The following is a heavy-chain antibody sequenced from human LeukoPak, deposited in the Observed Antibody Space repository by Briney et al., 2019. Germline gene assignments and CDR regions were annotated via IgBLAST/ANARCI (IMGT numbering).Heavy chain of an antibody. J-gene: IGHJ5*02. D-gene: IGHD2-8*01. CDR1: GYSTSSGYY. Sequence: SETPSLTCTVSGYSTSSGYYWGWIRQPPGKGLEWIGSIYHSGSTYYNPSLKSRVTISVDTSKNQFSLNLSSVTAADTAVYYCARDRILYSPSKLDPWGQGTLVTVSS. V-gene: IGHV4-38-2*02. CDR3: ARDRILYSPSKLDP. CDR2: IYHSGST.